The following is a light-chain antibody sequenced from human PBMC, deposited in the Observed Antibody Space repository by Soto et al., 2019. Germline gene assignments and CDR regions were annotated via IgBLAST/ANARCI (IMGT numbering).Light chain of an antibody. V-gene: IGLV2-8*01. CDR2: EVT. CDR3: SSYAGSNTLV. CDR1: SSDVGGYNY. J-gene: IGLJ1*01. Sequence: QSALTQPASVSWSTGQSIAISCTGTSSDVGGYNYVSWYQQHPGKAPKLITYEVTKRPSGVPDRFSGSKSGNTASLTVSGLQTEDEAEYYCSSYAGSNTLVFGTGTKVTVL.